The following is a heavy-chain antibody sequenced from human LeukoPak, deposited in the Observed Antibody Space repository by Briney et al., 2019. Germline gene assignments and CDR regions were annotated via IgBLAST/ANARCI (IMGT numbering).Heavy chain of an antibody. D-gene: IGHD3-10*01. J-gene: IGHJ4*02. CDR3: ARAPITLAGFDY. V-gene: IGHV4-4*07. CDR1: GGSISSYY. CDR2: IYGSGNT. Sequence: SETPSLTCTVSGGSISSYYWSWIRQPAGKGLEWIGRIYGSGNTNYNPSLKSRVTMSVDTSKNQFSLKLSSVTAADTAVYYCARAPITLAGFDYWGQGTLVTVSS.